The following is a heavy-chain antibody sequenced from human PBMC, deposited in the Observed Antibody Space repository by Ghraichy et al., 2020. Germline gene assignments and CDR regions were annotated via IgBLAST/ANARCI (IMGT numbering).Heavy chain of an antibody. CDR2: VSYRGNS. CDR3: AKMPPLTTWPNLIFDT. V-gene: IGHV4-39*01. Sequence: SETLSLTCTVSGDSLSGSPYYWGWVRQSPGKGLEWIGTVSYRGNSYYNPSLESRVTISVDTSKNQFFLRLNSLTAADTAVYSCAKMPPLTTWPNLIFDTWGQGTLVTVSS. J-gene: IGHJ4*02. CDR1: GDSLSGSPYY. D-gene: IGHD1-14*01.